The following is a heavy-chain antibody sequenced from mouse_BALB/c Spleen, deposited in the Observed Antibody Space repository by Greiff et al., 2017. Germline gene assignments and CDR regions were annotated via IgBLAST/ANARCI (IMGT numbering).Heavy chain of an antibody. D-gene: IGHD1-1*01. J-gene: IGHJ2*01. CDR2: ISDGGSYT. CDR1: GFTFSDYY. Sequence: EVMLVESGGGLVKPGGSLKLSCAASGFTFSDYYMYWVRQTPEKRLEWVATISDGGSYTYYPDSVKGRFTISRDNAKNNLYLQMSSLKSEDTAMYYCAREGDYYGSRGVYFDYWGQGTTLTVSS. V-gene: IGHV5-4*02. CDR3: AREGDYYGSRGVYFDY.